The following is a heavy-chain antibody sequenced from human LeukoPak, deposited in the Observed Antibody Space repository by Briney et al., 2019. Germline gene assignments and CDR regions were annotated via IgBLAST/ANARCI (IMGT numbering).Heavy chain of an antibody. Sequence: SETLSLTCTVSGYSISSGYYWGWIRQPPGKGLEWIGSFYHSGSTYYNPSLKSRVTISVDTSKNQFSLNLSSVTAADTAVYYCAKDGNGYNYWGDYWGQGTLVTVSS. CDR1: GYSISSGYY. D-gene: IGHD5-24*01. J-gene: IGHJ4*02. V-gene: IGHV4-38-2*02. CDR2: FYHSGST. CDR3: AKDGNGYNYWGDY.